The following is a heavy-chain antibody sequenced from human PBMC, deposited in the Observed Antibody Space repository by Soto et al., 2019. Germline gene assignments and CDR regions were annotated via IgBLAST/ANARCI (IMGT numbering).Heavy chain of an antibody. D-gene: IGHD3-10*01. V-gene: IGHV1-18*01. CDR1: GYTFTSYG. CDR3: ARGCSSAGDYYYYMDV. CDR2: ISAYNGNT. J-gene: IGHJ6*03. Sequence: GESLKISCKASGYTFTSYGISWVRQAPGQGLEWMGWISAYNGNTNYAQKLQGRVTMTTDTSTSTAYMELRSLRSDDTAVYYCARGCSSAGDYYYYMDVWGKGTTVTVSS.